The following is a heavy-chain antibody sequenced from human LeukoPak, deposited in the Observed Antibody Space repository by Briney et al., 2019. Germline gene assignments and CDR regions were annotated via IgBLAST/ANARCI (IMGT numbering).Heavy chain of an antibody. CDR1: GGSFSGYY. D-gene: IGHD3-10*01. CDR2: INHNGST. V-gene: IGHV4-34*01. CDR3: ARVSMWYYGSGGGWFDP. J-gene: IGHJ5*02. Sequence: SETLSLTCAVYGGSFSGYYWSGIRQPPGKGLEWIGEINHNGSTNYNPSLKRRVTISVDTSKNQFSLKLSSVTAADTAVYYCARVSMWYYGSGGGWFDPWGQGTLVTVSS.